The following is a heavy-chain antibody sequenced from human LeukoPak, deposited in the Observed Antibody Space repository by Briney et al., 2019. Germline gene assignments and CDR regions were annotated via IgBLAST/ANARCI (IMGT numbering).Heavy chain of an antibody. D-gene: IGHD2/OR15-2a*01. CDR3: ARGGIDIVTVPVSNWFDP. CDR1: GYSFINYG. CDR2: SSPYNGKT. Sequence: GASVKVSCKASGYSFINYGITWVRQAPGQGLEWMGWSSPYNGKTNYAQKFQGRVTMTTDTSTNTAYMELRGLRSDDTAVYYCARGGIDIVTVPVSNWFDPWGQGTLVTVSS. J-gene: IGHJ5*02. V-gene: IGHV1-18*01.